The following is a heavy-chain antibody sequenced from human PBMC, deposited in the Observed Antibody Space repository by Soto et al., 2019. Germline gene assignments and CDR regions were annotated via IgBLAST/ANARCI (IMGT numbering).Heavy chain of an antibody. D-gene: IGHD3-22*01. CDR3: ARHHSGFSGWFDP. V-gene: IGHV4-39*01. CDR2: IYYSGST. J-gene: IGHJ5*02. CDR1: GGSISSSSYY. Sequence: QLQLQESGPGLVKPSETLSLTCTVSGGSISSSSYYWGWIRQPPGKGLEWIGSIYYSGSTYYNPSLKSRVTISVDTSKNQFSLKLSSVTAADTAVYYCARHHSGFSGWFDPWGQGTLVTVSS.